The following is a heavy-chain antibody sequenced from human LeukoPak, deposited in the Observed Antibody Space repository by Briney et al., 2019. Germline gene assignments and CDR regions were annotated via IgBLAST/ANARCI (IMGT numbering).Heavy chain of an antibody. V-gene: IGHV3-11*04. Sequence: GGSLRLSCAASGFTFSDYYMSWIRQAPGKGLEWVSYISSSGSTIYYADSVKGRFTISRDNAKNSLYLQMNSLRAEDTAVYYCAARNYGDSYGALDIWGQGTMVTVSS. D-gene: IGHD4-17*01. J-gene: IGHJ3*02. CDR2: ISSSGSTI. CDR3: AARNYGDSYGALDI. CDR1: GFTFSDYY.